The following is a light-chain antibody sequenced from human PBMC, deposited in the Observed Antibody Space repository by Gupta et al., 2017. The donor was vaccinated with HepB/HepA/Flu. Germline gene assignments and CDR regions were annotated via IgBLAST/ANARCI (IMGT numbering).Light chain of an antibody. CDR3: QAWDSSTVV. CDR1: KLGDKY. CDR2: QDS. J-gene: IGLJ2*01. V-gene: IGLV3-1*01. Sequence: SYELTQPPSVSVSPGQTASITCSGDKLGDKYACWYQQKPGQSPVLDIYQDSKRPSGIPERFSGSNSGNTATLTISGTQAMDEDDYYCQAWDSSTVVFGGGTKLTVL.